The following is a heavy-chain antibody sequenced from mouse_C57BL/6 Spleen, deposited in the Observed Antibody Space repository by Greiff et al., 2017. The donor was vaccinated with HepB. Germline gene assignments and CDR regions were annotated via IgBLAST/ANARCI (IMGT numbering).Heavy chain of an antibody. CDR2: IDPSDSYT. CDR3: ARVTTVGWYFDV. CDR1: GYTFTSYW. J-gene: IGHJ1*03. D-gene: IGHD1-1*01. V-gene: IGHV1-50*01. Sequence: QVQLQQPGAELVKPGASVKLSCKASGYTFTSYWMQWVKQRPGQGLEWIGEIDPSDSYTNYNQKFKGKATLTVDTSSSTAYMQLSSLTSEDSAVYYCARVTTVGWYFDVWGTGTTVTVSS.